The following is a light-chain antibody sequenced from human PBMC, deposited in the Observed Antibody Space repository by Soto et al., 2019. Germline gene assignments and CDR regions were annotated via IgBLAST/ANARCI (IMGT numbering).Light chain of an antibody. V-gene: IGKV1-5*01. CDR2: DAS. CDR1: QTISNW. J-gene: IGKJ1*01. CDR3: QQYYSYWT. Sequence: DIPMTQSPSTLSASVGDRVTITCRASQTISNWLAWYQQKPGKAPKLLIYDASSLEGGVPSRFSGSGSGTEFTLTLSCLQPDDFATYYCQQYYSYWTFGQGTKVEIK.